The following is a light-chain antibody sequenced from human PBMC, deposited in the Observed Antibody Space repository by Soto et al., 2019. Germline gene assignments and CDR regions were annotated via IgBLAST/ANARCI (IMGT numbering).Light chain of an antibody. CDR3: NSYTTSNTRQIV. CDR2: DVS. J-gene: IGLJ1*01. V-gene: IGLV2-14*01. Sequence: QSALTQPASVSGSPGQSITISCTGTSSDVGGYNYVSWYQQHPGKAPKFMIYDVSNRPSGVSTRFSGSQSGNTASLTISGLQAEDEADYYCNSYTTSNTRQIVFGTGTKLTVL. CDR1: SSDVGGYNY.